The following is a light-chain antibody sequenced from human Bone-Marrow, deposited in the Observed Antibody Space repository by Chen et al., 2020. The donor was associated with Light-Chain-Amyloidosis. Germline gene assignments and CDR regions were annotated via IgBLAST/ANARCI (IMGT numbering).Light chain of an antibody. CDR1: QSVSSSY. J-gene: IGKJ3*01. Sequence: EIVLTQSPGTLSLSPGERATLSCRASQSVSSSYLAWYQQKPGQAPRLLIYAASSRATGIPDRFSGSESGTDFTLTISRLEPEDFAVYYCKQYGSSPRFTFGPGTKVDIK. V-gene: IGKV3-20*01. CDR2: AAS. CDR3: KQYGSSPRFT.